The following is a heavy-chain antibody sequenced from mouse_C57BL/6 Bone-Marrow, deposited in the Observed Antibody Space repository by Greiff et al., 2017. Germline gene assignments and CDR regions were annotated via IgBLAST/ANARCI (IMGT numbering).Heavy chain of an antibody. V-gene: IGHV1-81*01. CDR2: IYPRSGNT. Sequence: QVQLKESGAELARPGASVKLSCKASGYTFTSYGISWVKQRTGQGLEWIGEIYPRSGNTYYNEKFKGKATLTADKSSSTAYMELRSLTSEDSAVYFGAREDYYGTSSWFAYWGQGTLVTVSA. J-gene: IGHJ3*01. CDR1: GYTFTSYG. CDR3: AREDYYGTSSWFAY. D-gene: IGHD1-1*01.